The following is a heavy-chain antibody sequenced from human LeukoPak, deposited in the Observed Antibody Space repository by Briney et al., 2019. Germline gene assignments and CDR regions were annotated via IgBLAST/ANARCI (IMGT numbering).Heavy chain of an antibody. J-gene: IGHJ4*02. CDR3: ATWGAYYYDSSGYYYLRY. Sequence: ASVKVSCKVSGYTLTELSMHWVRQAPGKVLEWMGGFDPEDGETIYAQKFQGRVTMTEDTSTDTAYMELSSLRSEDTAVYYCATWGAYYYDSSGYYYLRYWGQGTLVTVSS. D-gene: IGHD3-22*01. CDR2: FDPEDGET. V-gene: IGHV1-24*01. CDR1: GYTLTELS.